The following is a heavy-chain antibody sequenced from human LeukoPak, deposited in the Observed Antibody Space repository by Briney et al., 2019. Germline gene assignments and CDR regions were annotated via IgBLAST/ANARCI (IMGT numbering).Heavy chain of an antibody. D-gene: IGHD4-17*01. CDR2: ISAYNGNT. CDR1: GYTFTSYG. CDR3: ARDSVTTVTPDAFDI. J-gene: IGHJ3*02. V-gene: IGHV1-18*01. Sequence: ASVKVSCKASGYTFTSYGLSWVRQAPGQGLEWMGWISAYNGNTNYAQKLQGRVIMTTDTSTSTAYMELRSLRSDDTAVYYCARDSVTTVTPDAFDIWGQGTMVTVSS.